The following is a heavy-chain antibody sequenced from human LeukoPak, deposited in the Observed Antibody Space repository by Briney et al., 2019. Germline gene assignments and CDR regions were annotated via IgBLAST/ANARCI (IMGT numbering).Heavy chain of an antibody. CDR1: GGSISSYY. V-gene: IGHV4-4*07. Sequence: SETLSLACTVSGGSISSYYWSWIRQPAGKGLEWIGRIYTSGSTNYNPSLKSRVTMSVDTSKNQFSLKLSSVTAADTAVYYCARDNVYHDILTGYLGAFDIWGQGTMVTVSS. J-gene: IGHJ3*02. D-gene: IGHD3-9*01. CDR3: ARDNVYHDILTGYLGAFDI. CDR2: IYTSGST.